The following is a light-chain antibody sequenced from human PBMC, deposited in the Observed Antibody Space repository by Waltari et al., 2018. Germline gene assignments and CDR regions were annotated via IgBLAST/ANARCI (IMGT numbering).Light chain of an antibody. Sequence: EIVLTQSPATLSLSPGERATLSCRASQSVRTYLAWYQQKPGQAPRLLIYDASTRANGIPARFSGSGSGTDFTLTISSLEPEDFAVYYCQQRSIWPPLTFGGGTKVEIK. J-gene: IGKJ4*01. CDR3: QQRSIWPPLT. CDR1: QSVRTY. CDR2: DAS. V-gene: IGKV3-11*01.